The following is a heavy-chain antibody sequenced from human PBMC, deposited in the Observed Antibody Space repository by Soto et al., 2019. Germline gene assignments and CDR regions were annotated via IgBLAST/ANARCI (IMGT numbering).Heavy chain of an antibody. CDR3: ARVQAANRYYYYGMDI. D-gene: IGHD2-2*01. CDR1: GDSVSSNSAA. J-gene: IGHJ6*02. V-gene: IGHV6-1*01. Sequence: SETLSLTCAISGDSVSSNSAAWNWIRQSPSRGLEWLGRTYYRSKWYNDYAVSVKSRITINPDTSKNQFSLQLNSVTPEDTAVYYCARVQAANRYYYYGMDIWGQGTTVTVSS. CDR2: TYYRSKWYN.